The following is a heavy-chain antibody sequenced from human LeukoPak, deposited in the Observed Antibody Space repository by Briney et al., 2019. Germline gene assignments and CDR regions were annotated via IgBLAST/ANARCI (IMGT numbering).Heavy chain of an antibody. CDR1: GFTFSNYA. J-gene: IGHJ4*02. CDR2: IYYSGST. Sequence: GSLRLSCSGSGFTFSNYAMSWVRQPPGKRLEWIGSIYYSGSTYYNPSLKSRVTISVDTSKNQFSLKLSSVTAADTAVYYCARDVGGYYDSSGYRYFDYWGQGTLVTVSS. V-gene: IGHV4-39*07. CDR3: ARDVGGYYDSSGYRYFDY. D-gene: IGHD3-22*01.